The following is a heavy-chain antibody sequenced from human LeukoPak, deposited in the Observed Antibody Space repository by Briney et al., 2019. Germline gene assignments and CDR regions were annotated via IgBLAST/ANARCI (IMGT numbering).Heavy chain of an antibody. CDR3: ARSRYGDYPRENYFDY. CDR2: IIPIFGTA. CDR1: GGTFSSYA. V-gene: IGHV1-69*01. D-gene: IGHD4-17*01. J-gene: IGHJ4*02. Sequence: SVKVSCKASGGTFSSYAISWVRQALGQGLEWMGGIIPIFGTANYAQKFQGRVTITADESTSTAYMELSSLRSEDTAVYYCARSRYGDYPRENYFDYWGQGTLVTVSS.